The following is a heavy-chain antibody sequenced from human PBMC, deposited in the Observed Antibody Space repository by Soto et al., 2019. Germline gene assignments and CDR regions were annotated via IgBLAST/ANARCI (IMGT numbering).Heavy chain of an antibody. D-gene: IGHD3-10*01. CDR2: VNPSGGHT. J-gene: IGHJ5*02. CDR3: ARDYFTSGSYAPWFDP. CDR1: GDTFTDYY. V-gene: IGHV1-46*01. Sequence: ASVKVSCKASGDTFTDYYIHWVRQAPGQGLEWMGTVNPSGGHTTYAQHFLGRVTMTRDTSKNTLYLQMNSLRAEDTAVYYCARDYFTSGSYAPWFDPWGQGTLVTVSS.